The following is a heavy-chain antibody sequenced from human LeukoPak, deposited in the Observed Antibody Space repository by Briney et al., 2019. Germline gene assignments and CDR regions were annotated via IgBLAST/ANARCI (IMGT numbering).Heavy chain of an antibody. CDR1: GYTFTGYY. CDR3: ARDNSVEDTAWWFDP. J-gene: IGHJ5*02. CDR2: INPSGGST. Sequence: ASVKVSCKASGYTFTGYYMHWVRQAPGQGLEWMGIINPSGGSTSYAQKFQGRVTMTRDMSTSTDYMELSSLRSEDTAVYYCARDNSVEDTAWWFDPWGQGTLVTVSP. V-gene: IGHV1-46*01. D-gene: IGHD4-23*01.